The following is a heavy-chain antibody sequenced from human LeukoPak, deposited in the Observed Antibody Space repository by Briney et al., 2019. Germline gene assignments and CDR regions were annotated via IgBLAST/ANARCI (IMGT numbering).Heavy chain of an antibody. Sequence: GESLKISCKGSGYSFTSYWIGWVRQMPGKGLEWMGIIHPGDSDTRYIPSFQGQVTISADKSISTAYLQWCSLKASDTAKYYCARTMVRGVITSSFDFWGQGTLVTVSS. CDR1: GYSFTSYW. CDR3: ARTMVRGVITSSFDF. CDR2: IHPGDSDT. D-gene: IGHD3-10*01. V-gene: IGHV5-51*01. J-gene: IGHJ4*02.